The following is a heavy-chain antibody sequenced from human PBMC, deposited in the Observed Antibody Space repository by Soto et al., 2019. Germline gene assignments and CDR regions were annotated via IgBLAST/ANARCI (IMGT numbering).Heavy chain of an antibody. CDR1: GGSISSPDSY. CDR2: VYYTGST. V-gene: IGHV4-30-4*01. Sequence: QVQLQESGPGLVKPSQTLSLTCTVSGGSISSPDSYWSWIRQPPGKGLEWIGFVYYTGSTYYNPSLQSRVTISVDTARDQFSLKLSSVTAADTAVYYCARDFLVDAAMVLDSWGRGTLVTVSS. D-gene: IGHD5-18*01. J-gene: IGHJ4*02. CDR3: ARDFLVDAAMVLDS.